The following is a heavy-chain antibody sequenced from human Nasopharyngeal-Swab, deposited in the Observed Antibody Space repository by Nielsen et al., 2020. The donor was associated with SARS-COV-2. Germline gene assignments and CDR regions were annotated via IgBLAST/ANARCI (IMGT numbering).Heavy chain of an antibody. CDR1: GFTFDDYA. D-gene: IGHD3-22*01. V-gene: IGHV3-9*01. J-gene: IGHJ6*02. CDR3: ARAGSVVITAYWYYGMDV. CDR2: ISWNSGSI. Sequence: GGSLRLSCAASGFTFDDYAMHWVRQAPGKGLEWVSGISWNSGSIGYADSVKGRFTISRDNAKNSLYLQMNSLRAEDTAVYYCARAGSVVITAYWYYGMDVWGQGTTVTVSS.